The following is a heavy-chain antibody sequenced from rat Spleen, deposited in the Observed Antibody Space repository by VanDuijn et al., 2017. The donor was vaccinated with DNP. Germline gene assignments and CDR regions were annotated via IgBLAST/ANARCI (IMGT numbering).Heavy chain of an antibody. CDR3: ARLLPGYKNYFDY. CDR2: ISYSGST. Sequence: EVQLQESGPGLVKPSQSLSLTCSVTGYSITSNYWAWIRKFPGNKMEWMGYISYSGSTSYNPSLKSRISITRDTSKNQFFLQLNSVTTEDTATYYCARLLPGYKNYFDYWGQGVMVTVSS. J-gene: IGHJ2*01. V-gene: IGHV3-1*01. CDR1: GYSITSNY. D-gene: IGHD1-4*01.